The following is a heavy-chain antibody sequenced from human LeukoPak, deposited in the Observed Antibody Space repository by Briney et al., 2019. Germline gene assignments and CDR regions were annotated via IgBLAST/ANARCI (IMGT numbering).Heavy chain of an antibody. Sequence: SETLSLTCTVSGGSISSSSYYWVWIRQTPGKGLEWIGSIYYSGDTYYNPSLKSRVSISVDTSKNQFSLKLSSVTAADTAVYYCARSYYDFWSGLVYWGQGTLVTVSS. V-gene: IGHV4-39*07. CDR3: ARSYYDFWSGLVY. CDR1: GGSISSSSYY. J-gene: IGHJ4*02. CDR2: IYYSGDT. D-gene: IGHD3-3*01.